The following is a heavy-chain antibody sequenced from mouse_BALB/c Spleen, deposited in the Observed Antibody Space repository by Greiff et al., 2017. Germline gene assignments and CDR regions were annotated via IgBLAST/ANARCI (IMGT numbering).Heavy chain of an antibody. J-gene: IGHJ3*01. CDR3: ASGNYVFSWFAY. CDR1: GFSLTSYG. Sequence: QVQLKESGPGLVAPSQSLSITCTVSGFSLTSYGVHWVRQPPGKGLEWLGVIWAGGSTNYNSALMSRLSISKDNSKSQVFLKMNSLQTDDTAMYYCASGNYVFSWFAYWGQGTLVTVSA. CDR2: IWAGGST. V-gene: IGHV2-9*02. D-gene: IGHD2-1*01.